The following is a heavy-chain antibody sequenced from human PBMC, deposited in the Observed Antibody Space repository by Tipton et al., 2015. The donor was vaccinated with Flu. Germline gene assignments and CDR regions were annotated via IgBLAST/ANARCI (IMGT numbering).Heavy chain of an antibody. CDR1: GGSFSGYY. CDR2: INPSGST. J-gene: IGHJ6*03. CDR3: ARCPTYYYMDV. V-gene: IGHV4-34*01. Sequence: TLSLTCAVYGGSFSGYYWSWIRQPPGKGLEWIGEINPSGSTNYNPPLKSRVTISVATSKNQFSLKLSSVTAADTAVYYCARCPTYYYMDVWGKGTTVTVSS.